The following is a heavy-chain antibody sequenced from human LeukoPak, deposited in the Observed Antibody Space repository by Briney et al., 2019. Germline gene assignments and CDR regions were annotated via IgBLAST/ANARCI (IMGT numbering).Heavy chain of an antibody. V-gene: IGHV4-59*01. CDR3: ARGLRFGGNPLYYFDY. Sequence: SETLSLTCTVSGGSISSYYWSWIRQPPGKGLEWIGYIYYSGSTNYNPSLKSRVTISVDTSKNQFSLKLSSVTAADTAVYYCARGLRFGGNPLYYFDYWGQGTLVTVSS. J-gene: IGHJ4*02. D-gene: IGHD4-23*01. CDR1: GGSISSYY. CDR2: IYYSGST.